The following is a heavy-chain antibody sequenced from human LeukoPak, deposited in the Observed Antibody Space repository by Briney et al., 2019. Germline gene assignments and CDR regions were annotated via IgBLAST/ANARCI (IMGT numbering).Heavy chain of an antibody. V-gene: IGHV3-72*01. CDR1: GSGFTFSDHY. CDR3: SRGYSGASVYAFDI. Sequence: PGGPLRLSCAASGSGFTFSDHYMDWVRQAPGKGLEWVGRIGNKGDRYTTEYATSVKGRFTISRDDSRKSLYLQMNSLRTEDTAVYHCSRGYSGASVYAFDIWGPGKMVTVSS. D-gene: IGHD5-12*01. CDR2: IGNKGDRYTT. J-gene: IGHJ3*02.